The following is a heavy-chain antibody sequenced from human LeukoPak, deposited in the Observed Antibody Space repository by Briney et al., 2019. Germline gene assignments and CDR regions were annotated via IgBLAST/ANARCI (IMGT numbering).Heavy chain of an antibody. CDR1: GFTVSSNY. D-gene: IGHD5-18*01. V-gene: IGHV3-53*01. J-gene: IGHJ4*02. Sequence: GGSLRLSCAASGFTVSSNYMSWVRQAPGKGLEWVSVIYSGGSTYYADSVKGRFTISRDNSKNTLYLQMNSLRAEDTAVYYCATHVDTAISWGCWGQGTLVTVSS. CDR2: IYSGGST. CDR3: ATHVDTAISWGC.